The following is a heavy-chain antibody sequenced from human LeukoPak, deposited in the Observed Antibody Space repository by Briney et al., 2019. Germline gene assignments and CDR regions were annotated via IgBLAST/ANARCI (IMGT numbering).Heavy chain of an antibody. CDR3: VREWYSAMY. D-gene: IGHD1-1*01. J-gene: IGHJ4*02. CDR1: GFTFSSYA. CDR2: LSSNGGNI. Sequence: GGSLRLSCSASGFTFSSYAMHWVGQAPGKGLEYVSTLSSNGGNIYYADSVKGRFTISRDNSKNTLHLQMSSLRPDDTAVYYCVREWYSAMYWGQGTLVTVSS. V-gene: IGHV3-64D*06.